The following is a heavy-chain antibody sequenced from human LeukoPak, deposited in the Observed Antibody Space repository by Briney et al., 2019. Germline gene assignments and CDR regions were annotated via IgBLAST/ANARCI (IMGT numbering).Heavy chain of an antibody. D-gene: IGHD1-26*01. CDR3: AKDREDAYSGSYVGTDY. CDR1: GFTFSSYG. J-gene: IGHJ4*02. Sequence: GGSLRLSCAASGFTFSSYGMHWVRQAPGKGLEWVAVISYDGSNKYYADSVKGRFTISRDNSKNTLYLQMNSLRAEDTAVYYCAKDREDAYSGSYVGTDYWGQGTLVTVSS. V-gene: IGHV3-30*18. CDR2: ISYDGSNK.